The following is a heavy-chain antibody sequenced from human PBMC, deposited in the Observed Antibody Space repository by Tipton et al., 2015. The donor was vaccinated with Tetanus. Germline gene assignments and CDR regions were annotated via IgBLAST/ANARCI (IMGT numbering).Heavy chain of an antibody. CDR1: GGTFSSYA. CDR3: ARDSDNYYDSSGYYLCGGGY. D-gene: IGHD3-22*01. V-gene: IGHV1-69*01. CDR2: IIPILGTA. Sequence: QVQLVQSGAEVKKPGSSVKVSCKASGGTFSSYAISWVRQAPGQGLEWMGGIIPILGTANYAQKLQGRVTITADESTSTAYMERSSLRSEDTAVYYCARDSDNYYDSSGYYLCGGGYWGQGTLVTVSS. J-gene: IGHJ4*02.